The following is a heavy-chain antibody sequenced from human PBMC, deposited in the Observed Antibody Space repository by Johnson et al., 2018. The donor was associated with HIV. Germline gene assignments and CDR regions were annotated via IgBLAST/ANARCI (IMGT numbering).Heavy chain of an antibody. Sequence: QVQLVESGGGVVQPGRSLSLSCAASGFTFSSYAMHWVRQAPGKGLEWVAFIRYDGSNKYYADSVKGRFTISRDNSKNTLYLQMNSLRAEDTAVYYCAKNGARGDAFDIWGQGTMVTVSS. D-gene: IGHD2-8*01. J-gene: IGHJ3*02. CDR2: IRYDGSNK. V-gene: IGHV3-30*02. CDR1: GFTFSSYA. CDR3: AKNGARGDAFDI.